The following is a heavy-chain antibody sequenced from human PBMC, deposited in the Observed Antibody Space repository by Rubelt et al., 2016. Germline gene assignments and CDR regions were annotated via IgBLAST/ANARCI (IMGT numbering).Heavy chain of an antibody. CDR2: INHSGST. D-gene: IGHD3-16*02. CDR3: ARDRYPGLTDY. Sequence: QVQLQQWGAGLLKPSETLSLTCAVYGGSFSGYYWSWIRQPPGKGLEWIGEINHSGSTNYNPSLKSRVTISVDTSKNQFSPKLSSGTAADTAVYYCARDRYPGLTDYWGQGTLVTVSS. V-gene: IGHV4-34*01. CDR1: GGSFSGYY. J-gene: IGHJ4*02.